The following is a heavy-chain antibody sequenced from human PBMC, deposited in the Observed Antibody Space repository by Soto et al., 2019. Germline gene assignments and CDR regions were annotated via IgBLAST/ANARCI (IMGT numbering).Heavy chain of an antibody. V-gene: IGHV4-59*01. CDR2: IYYSGST. J-gene: IGHJ4*02. CDR3: ARVKASVTATGYYFDF. Sequence: SETLSLTCTVSGGSISSYYWSWIRQPPGKGLEWIGYIYYSGSTNYNPSLKSRVTISVDTSKNQFSLKLSSVTAADTAVYYCARVKASVTATGYYFDFCGQGTLVTVSS. D-gene: IGHD2-21*02. CDR1: GGSISSYY.